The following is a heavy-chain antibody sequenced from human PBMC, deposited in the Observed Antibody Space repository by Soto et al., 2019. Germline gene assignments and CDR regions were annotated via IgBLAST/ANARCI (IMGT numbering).Heavy chain of an antibody. D-gene: IGHD5-12*01. CDR1: GYSFTSYW. CDR2: IYPGDSDT. Sequence: GESLKISCKGSGYSFTSYWIGWVRQMPGKGLEWMGIIYPGDSDTRYSPSFQGQVTISADKSISTAYLQWSSLKASDTAMYYCARLGNGYNYNYYYGMDVWGQGTTVTAP. J-gene: IGHJ6*02. CDR3: ARLGNGYNYNYYYGMDV. V-gene: IGHV5-51*01.